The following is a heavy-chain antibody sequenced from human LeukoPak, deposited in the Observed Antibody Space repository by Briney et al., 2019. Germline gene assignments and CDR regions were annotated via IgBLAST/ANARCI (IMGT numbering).Heavy chain of an antibody. CDR3: ARVGYGSSWGERYYFDY. J-gene: IGHJ4*02. V-gene: IGHV3-66*01. CDR1: GFTVSNNY. D-gene: IGHD6-13*01. CDR2: IDSGGGT. Sequence: GGSLRLSCATSGFTVSNNYMSWVRQAPGKGLEWVSVIDSGGGTYYADSVKGRFTISRDNSKNTLYLQMNSLRAEDTAVYYCARVGYGSSWGERYYFDYWGQGTTVTVSS.